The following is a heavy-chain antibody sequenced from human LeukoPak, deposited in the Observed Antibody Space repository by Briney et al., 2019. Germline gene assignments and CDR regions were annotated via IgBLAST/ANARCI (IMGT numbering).Heavy chain of an antibody. CDR2: INPSDGTT. CDR1: GYTFTSYY. J-gene: IGHJ5*02. CDR3: VWVDEPFGWFDP. V-gene: IGHV1-46*01. Sequence: ASVKVSCKTSGYTFTSYYIHWVRQAPGQGLEWMGIINPSDGTTSYAQKFQGRVTLTGDTSTSTVYMELSSLRSEDTAVYYCVWVDEPFGWFDPWGQGTLVTVSS. D-gene: IGHD3-16*01.